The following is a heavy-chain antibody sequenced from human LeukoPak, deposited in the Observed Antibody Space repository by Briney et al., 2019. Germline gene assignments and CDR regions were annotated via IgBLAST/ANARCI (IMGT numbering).Heavy chain of an antibody. CDR2: ITGSGGGT. V-gene: IGHV3-23*01. CDR1: GFTFTNNA. Sequence: PGGSLRLSCVASGFTFTNNAMNWVRQAPGKGLEWVSRITGSGGGTDYADSVKGRFTISRDNSKNTLYLQMTSLRAEDTSIYYCAKDSETPGCFDHWGQGTPVTVSS. CDR3: AKDSETPGCFDH. D-gene: IGHD6-19*01. J-gene: IGHJ4*02.